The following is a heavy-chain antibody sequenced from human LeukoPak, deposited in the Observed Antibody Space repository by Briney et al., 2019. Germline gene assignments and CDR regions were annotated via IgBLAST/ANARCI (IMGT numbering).Heavy chain of an antibody. CDR2: VTSSSSTI. CDR3: AREDGYSSSWYSDY. CDR1: GFTFNAYT. Sequence: GGSLRLSCAASGFTFNAYTMSWVRQAPGKGLEWVSYVTSSSSTIYYADSVKGRFTISRDNAKNSLYLQMNSLRAEDTAVYYCAREDGYSSSWYSDYWGQGTLVTVSS. D-gene: IGHD6-13*01. J-gene: IGHJ4*02. V-gene: IGHV3-48*04.